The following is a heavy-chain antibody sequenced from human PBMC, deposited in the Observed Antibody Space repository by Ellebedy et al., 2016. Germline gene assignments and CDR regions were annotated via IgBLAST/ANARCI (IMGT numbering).Heavy chain of an antibody. D-gene: IGHD1-26*01. J-gene: IGHJ6*02. CDR3: ARWDRGFLAGVYYNYGMDV. V-gene: IGHV1-8*02. CDR2: MNTNSGNT. CDR1: GYSFSSYY. Sequence: ASVKVSXXTSGYSFSSYYMHWVRQPTGQGLAWMGWMNTNSGNTTNAQKFQGRVTMTRDTPTNTAYMELSSLRSEDTAVYYCARWDRGFLAGVYYNYGMDVWGQGTTVTVSS.